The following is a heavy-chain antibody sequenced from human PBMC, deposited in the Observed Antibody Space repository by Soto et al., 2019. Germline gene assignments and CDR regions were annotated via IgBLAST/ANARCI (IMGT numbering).Heavy chain of an antibody. J-gene: IGHJ6*02. CDR3: AKDRDYCGGDCLEYYYYYGMDV. V-gene: IGHV3-30*18. D-gene: IGHD2-21*02. Sequence: PVGSLRLSCAASGFTFSSYGMHWVRQAPGKGLEWVAVISYDGSNKYYADSVKGRFTISRDNSKNTLYLQMNSLRAEDTAVYYCAKDRDYCGGDCLEYYYYYGMDVWGQGTTVTVSS. CDR1: GFTFSSYG. CDR2: ISYDGSNK.